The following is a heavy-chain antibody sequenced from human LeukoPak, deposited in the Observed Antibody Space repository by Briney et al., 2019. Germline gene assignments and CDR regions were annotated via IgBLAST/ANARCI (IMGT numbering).Heavy chain of an antibody. CDR2: INPSGGGSST. Sequence: ASVKVSCKASGYTFTRHFMHWVRQAPGQGLEWMGIINPSGGGSSTTYAQKFQGTLTLTRDMSTSTVYMELSSLRSEDTAVYYCARSITIFGVATLGYWGQGTLVTVSS. J-gene: IGHJ4*02. D-gene: IGHD3-3*01. CDR3: ARSITIFGVATLGY. V-gene: IGHV1-46*01. CDR1: GYTFTRHF.